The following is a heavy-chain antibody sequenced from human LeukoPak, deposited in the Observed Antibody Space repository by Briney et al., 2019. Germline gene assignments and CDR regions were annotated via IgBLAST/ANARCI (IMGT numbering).Heavy chain of an antibody. Sequence: PGGSLRLSCAASGFTVSSSYMSWVRQAPGKGLEWVSYIISSGSTIYYADSVKGRFTISRDNAKNSLYLQMNSLRAEDTAVYYCAREGAWDYGGRGVYFDYWGQGTLVTVSS. D-gene: IGHD4-23*01. V-gene: IGHV3-11*04. CDR2: IISSGSTI. CDR3: AREGAWDYGGRGVYFDY. CDR1: GFTVSSSY. J-gene: IGHJ4*02.